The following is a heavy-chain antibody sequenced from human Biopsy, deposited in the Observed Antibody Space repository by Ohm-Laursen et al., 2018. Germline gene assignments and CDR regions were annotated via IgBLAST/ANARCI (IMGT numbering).Heavy chain of an antibody. Sequence: TLPLTCTVSSVSINGGRYYWNWIRHHPGKGLEWIGNIFYSANTYYNPSLKSRVTISVDTSKNQFSLKLSSVTAADTAVYYCARLGSGDYFPTFFDFWGQGALVTVSS. CDR2: IFYSANT. J-gene: IGHJ4*02. CDR3: ARLGSGDYFPTFFDF. V-gene: IGHV4-31*03. D-gene: IGHD5-12*01. CDR1: SVSINGGRYY.